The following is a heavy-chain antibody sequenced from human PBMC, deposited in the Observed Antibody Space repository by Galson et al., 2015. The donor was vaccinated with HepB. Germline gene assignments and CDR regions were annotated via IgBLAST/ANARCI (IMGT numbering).Heavy chain of an antibody. CDR1: GYTFTGYY. V-gene: IGHV1-2*02. Sequence: SVKVSCKASGYTFTGYYMHWVRQAPGQGLEWMGWINPNSGGTNYAQKFQGRVTMTRDTSISTAYMELSRLRSDDTAVYYCARLTLWFGELSPGGVGDYWGQGTLVTVSS. D-gene: IGHD3-10*01. CDR2: INPNSGGT. J-gene: IGHJ4*02. CDR3: ARLTLWFGELSPGGVGDY.